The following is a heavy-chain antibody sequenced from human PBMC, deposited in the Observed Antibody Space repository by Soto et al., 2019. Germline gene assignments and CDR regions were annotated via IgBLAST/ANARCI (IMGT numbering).Heavy chain of an antibody. V-gene: IGHV3-48*02. CDR2: ISISSSTR. CDR3: ARGGGFFDY. CDR1: LFTFSSYV. Sequence: SLRVSWSASLFTFSSYVSNWLRQAPGKGLECVSYISISSSTRYYADSVRGRFTISRDNAKNSLYLQMNSLRDEDTAVYYCARGGGFFDYWGQGTLVTVSS. D-gene: IGHD3-10*01. J-gene: IGHJ4*02.